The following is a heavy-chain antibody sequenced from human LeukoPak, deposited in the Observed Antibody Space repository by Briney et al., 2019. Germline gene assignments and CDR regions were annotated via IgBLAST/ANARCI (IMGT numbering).Heavy chain of an antibody. J-gene: IGHJ4*02. CDR1: GYTFTGYY. Sequence: ASVKVSCKASGYTFTGYYIHCVRQAPGQGLEWMGRINPNSGDRNYAQKFQARVTMTRDTSISAAYMELSSLRSNDTAVYYCARGAAVGQTRDYWGQGTLVTVSS. D-gene: IGHD6-13*01. CDR3: ARGAAVGQTRDY. CDR2: INPNSGDR. V-gene: IGHV1-2*06.